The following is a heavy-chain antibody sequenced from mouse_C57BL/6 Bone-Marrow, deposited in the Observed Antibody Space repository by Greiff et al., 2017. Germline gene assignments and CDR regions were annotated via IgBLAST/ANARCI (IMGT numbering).Heavy chain of an antibody. J-gene: IGHJ4*01. D-gene: IGHD2-4*01. Sequence: QVQLQQSDAELVKPGASVKISCKVSGYTFTDHTIHWMKQRPEQGLEWIGYIYPRDGSTKYNEQFKGKATLTADKSSSTAYMQLNSLTSDDSAVYFCARSYDYDGGYYAMDYWGQGTSVTVSS. CDR3: ARSYDYDGGYYAMDY. CDR2: IYPRDGST. CDR1: GYTFTDHT. V-gene: IGHV1-78*01.